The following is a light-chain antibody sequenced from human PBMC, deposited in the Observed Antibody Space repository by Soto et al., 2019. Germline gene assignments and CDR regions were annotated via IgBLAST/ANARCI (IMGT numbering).Light chain of an antibody. J-gene: IGKJ1*01. CDR3: QQYNNWPET. CDR1: QSVSSN. Sequence: EIVLTQSPGTLSFSPGERATFSCRASQSVSSNLAWYQQKPGQAPRLLIYGASTRATGIPARFSGSGSGTEFTLTISSLQSEDFAVYYCQQYNNWPETFGQGTKVDI. CDR2: GAS. V-gene: IGKV3-15*01.